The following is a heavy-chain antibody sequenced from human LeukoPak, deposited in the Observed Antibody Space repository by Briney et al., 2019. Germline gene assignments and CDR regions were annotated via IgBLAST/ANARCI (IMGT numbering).Heavy chain of an antibody. V-gene: IGHV1-69*13. D-gene: IGHD2-2*02. CDR2: IIPIFGTA. Sequence: SVKVSCKASGYTFTGYFIHWVRQAPGQGLEWMGGIIPIFGTANYAQKFQGRVTITADESTSTAYMELSSLRSEDTAVYYCARDRDCSSTSCYTSGAFDIWGQGTMVTVSS. J-gene: IGHJ3*02. CDR1: GYTFTGYF. CDR3: ARDRDCSSTSCYTSGAFDI.